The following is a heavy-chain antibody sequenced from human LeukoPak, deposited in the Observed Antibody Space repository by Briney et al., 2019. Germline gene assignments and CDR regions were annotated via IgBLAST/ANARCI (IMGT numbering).Heavy chain of an antibody. CDR1: GGSISSGDYY. CDR2: IYYSGST. Sequence: PSETLSLTCTVSGGSISSGDYYWRWIRQPPGTGLEWIGYIYYSGSTYYNPSLKSRVTISVDTSKNQFSLKLSSVTAADTAVYYCSFWSGYRYYYCMDVWGKGTTVTVSS. CDR3: SFWSGYRYYYCMDV. V-gene: IGHV4-30-4*08. J-gene: IGHJ6*03. D-gene: IGHD3-3*01.